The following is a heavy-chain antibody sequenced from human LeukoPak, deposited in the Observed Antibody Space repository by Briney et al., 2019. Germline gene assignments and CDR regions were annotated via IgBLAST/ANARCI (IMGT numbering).Heavy chain of an antibody. CDR2: INPNSGGT. Sequence: ASVKVSCKASGYTFTGYYMHWVRQAPGQGLEWMGWINPNSGGTNYAQKFQGRVTMTRDTSISTAHMELSRLRSDDTAVYYCARAGDTAMVVDVWGQGTTVTVSS. CDR1: GYTFTGYY. J-gene: IGHJ6*02. D-gene: IGHD5-18*01. CDR3: ARAGDTAMVVDV. V-gene: IGHV1-2*02.